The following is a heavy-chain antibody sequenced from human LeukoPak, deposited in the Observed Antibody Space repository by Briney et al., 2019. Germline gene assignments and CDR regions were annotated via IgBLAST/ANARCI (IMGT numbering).Heavy chain of an antibody. CDR1: GYTFTSYD. CDR2: MNPNSGNT. CDR3: ARGRRSIAARTQTWWFDP. J-gene: IGHJ5*02. Sequence: ASVKVSCKASGYTFTSYDINWVRQATGQGLEWMGLMNPNSGNTGYAQKFQGRVTMTRNTSISTAYMELSSLRSEDTAVYYCARGRRSIAARTQTWWFDPWGQGTLVTVSS. V-gene: IGHV1-8*01. D-gene: IGHD6-6*01.